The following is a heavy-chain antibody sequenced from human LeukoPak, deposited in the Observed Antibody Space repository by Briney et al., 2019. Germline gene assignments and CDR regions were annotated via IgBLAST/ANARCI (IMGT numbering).Heavy chain of an antibody. CDR1: DYSITSGNY. CDR2: IYHSGNT. D-gene: IGHD2-15*01. J-gene: IGHJ6*03. V-gene: IGHV4-38-2*02. Sequence: SETLSLTSTVSDYSITSGNYWGWIREPPGKGLEWMGSNYHSGSIYHSGNTYYNPSLKSRVTMSVDTSKNQFSLKLSSVTAADTAVYYCARCPTLGYCSGGSCYRYYYYMDVWGKGTTVTVSS. CDR3: ARCPTLGYCSGGSCYRYYYYMDV.